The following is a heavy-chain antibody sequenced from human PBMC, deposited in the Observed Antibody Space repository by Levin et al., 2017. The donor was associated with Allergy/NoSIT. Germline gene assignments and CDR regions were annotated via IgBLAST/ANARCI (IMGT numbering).Heavy chain of an antibody. J-gene: IGHJ4*02. CDR2: MYYSGSS. Sequence: PGGSLRLSCAVSGYSISSGYYWGWIRQPPGKGLEWIGHMYYSGSSYYNPSLKSRVTISVDTSKNQFSLKLNSVTAADTAVYYCARFTATTNYFDYWGQGTLVTVSS. CDR3: ARFTATTNYFDY. V-gene: IGHV4-38-2*01. CDR1: GYSISSGYY. D-gene: IGHD5-12*01.